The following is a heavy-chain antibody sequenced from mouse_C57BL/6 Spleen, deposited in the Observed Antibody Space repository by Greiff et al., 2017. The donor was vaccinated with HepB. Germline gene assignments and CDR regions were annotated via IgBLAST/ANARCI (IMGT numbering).Heavy chain of an antibody. CDR2: IYPRSGNT. Sequence: LQESGAELARPGASVKLSCKASGYTFTSYGISWVKQRTGQGLEWIGEIYPRSGNTYYNEKFKGKATLTADKSSSTAYMELRSLTSEDSAVYFCARSGGTTVAFDYWGQGTTLTVSS. D-gene: IGHD1-1*01. CDR1: GYTFTSYG. V-gene: IGHV1-81*01. J-gene: IGHJ2*01. CDR3: ARSGGTTVAFDY.